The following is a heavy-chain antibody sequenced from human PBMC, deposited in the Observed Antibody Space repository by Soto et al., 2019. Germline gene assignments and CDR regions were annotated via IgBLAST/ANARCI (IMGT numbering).Heavy chain of an antibody. Sequence: ASVKVSCKASGGTFSNYAINWVRQAPGQGLEWVGGIIPIFGTANYAQKFQGRVTITADESTSTAYLDLSSLRSEDTAVYYCARPVEMATISRSYLFYWGQGTLVTVSS. J-gene: IGHJ4*02. CDR1: GGTFSNYA. CDR3: ARPVEMATISRSYLFY. D-gene: IGHD5-12*01. CDR2: IIPIFGTA. V-gene: IGHV1-69*13.